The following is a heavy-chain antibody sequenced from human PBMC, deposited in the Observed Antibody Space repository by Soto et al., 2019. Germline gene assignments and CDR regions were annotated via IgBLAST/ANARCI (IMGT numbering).Heavy chain of an antibody. D-gene: IGHD3-10*01. J-gene: IGHJ4*02. CDR1: GFTFNSYG. Sequence: EVQLVESGGGLVKPGGSLRLSCAASGFTFNSYGMNWVRQAPGKGLEWVSLISSTSNYIYYADSMKGRFTISRDNAKNSLYLQMNSLRAEDTAVYYCARDRLSMVQGPGLFDYWGQGTLVPVSS. CDR2: ISSTSNYI. CDR3: ARDRLSMVQGPGLFDY. V-gene: IGHV3-21*01.